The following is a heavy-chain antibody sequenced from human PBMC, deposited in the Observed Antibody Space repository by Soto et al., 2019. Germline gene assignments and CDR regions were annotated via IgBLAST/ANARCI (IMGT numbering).Heavy chain of an antibody. CDR1: GYTFSGYS. D-gene: IGHD2-21*01. CDR3: ARDVFCGGPPACPDMDV. V-gene: IGHV1-18*04. Sequence: GASVKVSCKASGYTFSGYSITWVRQAPGQGLEWMGRISGYNGNTNYARTLRGRLTLTTDTSTSTAYMELRSLTSDDTAVYYCARDVFCGGPPACPDMDVWGQGTTVTVSS. J-gene: IGHJ6*02. CDR2: ISGYNGNT.